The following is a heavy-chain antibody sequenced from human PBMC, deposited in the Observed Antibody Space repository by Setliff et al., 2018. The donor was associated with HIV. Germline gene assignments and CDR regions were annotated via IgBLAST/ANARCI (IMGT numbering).Heavy chain of an antibody. Sequence: SETLSLTCTVSGGSISSYYWNWIRQPPGKGLEWIGYIDYSGSTNYNTSLRSRVTISLDTSKNQFSLKLSSVTAADTAVYYCAKTVVGDSYALPNDAFDIWGQGTMVTVSS. CDR2: IDYSGST. CDR3: AKTVVGDSYALPNDAFDI. J-gene: IGHJ3*02. CDR1: GGSISSYY. V-gene: IGHV4-59*01. D-gene: IGHD3-16*01.